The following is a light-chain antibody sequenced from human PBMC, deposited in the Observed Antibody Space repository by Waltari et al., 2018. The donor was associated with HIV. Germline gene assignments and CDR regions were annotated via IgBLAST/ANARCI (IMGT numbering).Light chain of an antibody. J-gene: IGKJ2*01. V-gene: IGKV1-12*01. Sequence: DIQMTQSPSSVSASLGDRVTITCWASQNISRWAAWYQQKPGKAPNLFLYAASSLHSGVPPRFSGSGSGTDFTLTINSLQSEDSATYYCQQTKTFPLDFGQGTKLEI. CDR1: QNISRW. CDR3: QQTKTFPLD. CDR2: AAS.